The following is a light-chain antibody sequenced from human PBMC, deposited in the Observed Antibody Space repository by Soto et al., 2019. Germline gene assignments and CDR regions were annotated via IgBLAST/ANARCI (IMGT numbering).Light chain of an antibody. CDR1: NSDVGSYNR. V-gene: IGLV2-18*02. J-gene: IGLJ2*01. Sequence: QSVLTQPPSVSGSPGQSVAISCTGTNSDVGSYNRVSWYRQPPGTVPKLLIYEVTNRPSGVPDRFSGSKSGNTASLTISGLQAEDEADYYCSSYTSSSTLVFGGGTNSPS. CDR2: EVT. CDR3: SSYTSSSTLV.